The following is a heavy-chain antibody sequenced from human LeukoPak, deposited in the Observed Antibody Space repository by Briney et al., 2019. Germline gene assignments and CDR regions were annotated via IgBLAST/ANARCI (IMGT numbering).Heavy chain of an antibody. D-gene: IGHD3-10*01. CDR2: ISSSGTSI. CDR1: GFTFSDYY. CDR3: AKEGSYYYGSGTPPRWFDP. J-gene: IGHJ5*02. Sequence: KPGGSLRLSCAASGFTFSDYYMSWIRQAPGKGLEWVSYISSSGTSIYYADSVKGRFTISRDNAKNSLFLQMNSLRAEDTAVYYCAKEGSYYYGSGTPPRWFDPWGQGTLVTVSS. V-gene: IGHV3-11*04.